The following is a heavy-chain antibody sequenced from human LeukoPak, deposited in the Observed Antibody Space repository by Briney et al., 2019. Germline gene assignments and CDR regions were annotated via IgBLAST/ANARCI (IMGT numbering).Heavy chain of an antibody. D-gene: IGHD2-15*01. V-gene: IGHV4-59*01. CDR2: IYYSGST. Sequence: SETLSLTCTVSGGSISSYYWSWIRQPPGKGLEWIGYIYYSGSTNYNPSLKRRVTISVETSKNQLSLKLSSVTAADTAVYYCARDPGCWSGGSYYLVSWGERTPVTVSS. CDR3: ARDPGCWSGGSYYLVS. CDR1: GGSISSYY. J-gene: IGHJ4*02.